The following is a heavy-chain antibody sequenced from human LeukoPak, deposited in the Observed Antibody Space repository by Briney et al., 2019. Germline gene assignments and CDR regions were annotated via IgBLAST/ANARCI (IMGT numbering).Heavy chain of an antibody. J-gene: IGHJ4*02. CDR2: ISSDGSNK. V-gene: IGHV3-30*04. Sequence: GGSLRLSCAASGFTFSSYTMHWVRQAPGKGLEWVAVISSDGSNKYHADSVKGRFTISRDNSKNTLYLQMNSLRAEDTAVYYCARDNFDSSGYYPDDYWGQGTLVTVSS. D-gene: IGHD3-22*01. CDR1: GFTFSSYT. CDR3: ARDNFDSSGYYPDDY.